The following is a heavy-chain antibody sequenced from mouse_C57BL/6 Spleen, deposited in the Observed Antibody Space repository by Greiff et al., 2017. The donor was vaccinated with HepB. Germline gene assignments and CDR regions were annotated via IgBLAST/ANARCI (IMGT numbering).Heavy chain of an antibody. Sequence: QVQLQQSGAELVRPGTSVKLSCKASGYTFTSYWMHWVKQRPGQGLEWIGVIDPSDSYTNYNQKFKGKATLTVDTSSSTAYMQLSSLTSEDSSVYYCARSLPFITTVVDAMDYWGQGTSVTVSS. D-gene: IGHD1-1*01. CDR2: IDPSDSYT. J-gene: IGHJ4*01. CDR3: ARSLPFITTVVDAMDY. V-gene: IGHV1-59*01. CDR1: GYTFTSYW.